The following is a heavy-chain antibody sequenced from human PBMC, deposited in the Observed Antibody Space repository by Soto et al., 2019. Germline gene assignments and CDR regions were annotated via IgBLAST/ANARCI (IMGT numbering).Heavy chain of an antibody. CDR3: AKDPDRYDYVWGTYRYINH. Sequence: GGSLRLSCTASGITFSNYAMSWVRQAPRKGLEWVSSISTSGGRPYYADSVKGRFTISRDNSKNTLYLQMNSLRVEDTAVYYCAKDPDRYDYVWGTYRYINHWGQGTLVTVSS. CDR1: GITFSNYA. CDR2: ISTSGGRP. J-gene: IGHJ4*02. V-gene: IGHV3-23*01. D-gene: IGHD3-16*02.